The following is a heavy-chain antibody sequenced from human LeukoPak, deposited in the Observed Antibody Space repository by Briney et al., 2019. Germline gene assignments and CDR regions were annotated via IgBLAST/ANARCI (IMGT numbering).Heavy chain of an antibody. J-gene: IGHJ4*02. Sequence: PGGSLRLSCAASGFTLSDYSMNWVRQAPGKGLEWVSWITGSSDTIFYADSVKGRFTISRDNAKNSLYLQMNSLRAEDTAVYYCARWGYQLPNDYWGQGTLVTVSS. V-gene: IGHV3-48*01. CDR1: GFTLSDYS. D-gene: IGHD2-2*01. CDR2: ITGSSDTI. CDR3: ARWGYQLPNDY.